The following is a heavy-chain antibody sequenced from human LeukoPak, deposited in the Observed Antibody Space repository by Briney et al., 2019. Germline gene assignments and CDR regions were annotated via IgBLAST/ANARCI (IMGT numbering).Heavy chain of an antibody. Sequence: GGSLRLSCAASGFTFSSYAMHWVRQAPGKGLEWVAVISYDGSNKYYADSVKGRFIISRDTSKNMVYLQMNSLRAEDTAVYYCAKDLLKTQLTVTAPFDYWGQGTLATVSS. V-gene: IGHV3-30-3*01. CDR3: AKDLLKTQLTVTAPFDY. J-gene: IGHJ4*02. CDR2: ISYDGSNK. D-gene: IGHD2-21*02. CDR1: GFTFSSYA.